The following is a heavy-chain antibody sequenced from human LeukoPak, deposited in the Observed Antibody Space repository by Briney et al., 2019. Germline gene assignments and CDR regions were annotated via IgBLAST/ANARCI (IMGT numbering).Heavy chain of an antibody. V-gene: IGHV1-8*01. J-gene: IGHJ5*02. Sequence: ASVKVSCKASGYTFTSYDINCVRQATGQGLEWMGRMNPNSGNTGYAQKFQGRVTMTRNTSISTAYMELSSLRSEDTAVYYCARSLRHPRNWFDPWAREPWSPSPQ. CDR1: GYTFTSYD. CDR3: ARSLRHPRNWFDP. CDR2: MNPNSGNT.